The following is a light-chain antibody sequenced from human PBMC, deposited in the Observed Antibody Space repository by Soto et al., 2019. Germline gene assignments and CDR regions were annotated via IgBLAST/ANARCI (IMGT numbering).Light chain of an antibody. Sequence: DIQMTQSPSSVSASVGDSVTITCRASRVISSWLAWYQQKPGKAPNLLIYAASNLQSGVPSRFSASGSGTDFTLTINNLQPEDFATYYCQQSHTFPITFGQGTRLEMK. V-gene: IGKV1-12*01. J-gene: IGKJ5*01. CDR3: QQSHTFPIT. CDR1: RVISSW. CDR2: AAS.